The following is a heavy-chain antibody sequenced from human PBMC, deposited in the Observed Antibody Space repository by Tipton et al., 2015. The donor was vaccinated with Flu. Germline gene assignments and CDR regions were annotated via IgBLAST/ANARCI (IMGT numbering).Heavy chain of an antibody. Sequence: TLSLTCTVSGGSISSTNYYWGWIRQPPGKGLEWIGSIYYSGRTYYNPSLKSRVTISIDTSKQQFSLNLSSVTAADTAVYFCARGSGEINIYLDSWGQGTVVTVSS. CDR2: IYYSGRT. V-gene: IGHV4-39*01. CDR3: ARGSGEINIYLDS. J-gene: IGHJ4*02. D-gene: IGHD6-19*01. CDR1: GGSISSTNYY.